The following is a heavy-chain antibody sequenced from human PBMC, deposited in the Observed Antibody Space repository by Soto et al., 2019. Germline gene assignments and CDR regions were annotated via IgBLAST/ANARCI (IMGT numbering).Heavy chain of an antibody. CDR3: ALDGGFIVAAAGGGYFQH. V-gene: IGHV3-48*03. CDR2: ISSSGSTI. Sequence: EVQLVESGGGLVQPGGSLRLSCAASGFTFSSYEMNWVRQAPGKGLEWVSYISSSGSTIYYADSVKGRFTISRDNAKNSLYLHMNDRVAGDTAVYYGALDGGFIVAAAGGGYFQHWGQGTLVTVSS. J-gene: IGHJ1*01. D-gene: IGHD5-12*01. CDR1: GFTFSSYE.